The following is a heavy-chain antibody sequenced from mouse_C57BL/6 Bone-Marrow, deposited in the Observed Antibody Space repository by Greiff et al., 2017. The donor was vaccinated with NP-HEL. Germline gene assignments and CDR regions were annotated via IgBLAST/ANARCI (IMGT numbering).Heavy chain of an antibody. CDR2: IDPSDSYT. Sequence: QVQLQQPGAELVMPGASVKLSCKASGYTFTSYWMHWVKQRPGQGLEWIGEIDPSDSYTNYNQKFKGKSTLTVDKSSSTAYMQLSSLTSEDAAVYYCARSGYYDGTPYWYFDVWGTGTTVTVSS. V-gene: IGHV1-69*01. CDR3: ARSGYYDGTPYWYFDV. D-gene: IGHD1-1*01. J-gene: IGHJ1*03. CDR1: GYTFTSYW.